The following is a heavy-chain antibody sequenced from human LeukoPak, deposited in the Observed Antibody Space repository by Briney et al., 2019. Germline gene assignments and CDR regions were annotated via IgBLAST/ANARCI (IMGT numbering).Heavy chain of an antibody. Sequence: QTGGSLRLSCAASGFTFSSYWMSWVRQAPGKGLEWVANIKQDGSEKYYVDSVKGRFTISRDNAKNSLYLQMNSLRAEDTAVYYCARVLLPGLNYYYYGMDVWGPGTTVTVSS. CDR2: IKQDGSEK. J-gene: IGHJ6*02. V-gene: IGHV3-7*01. CDR1: GFTFSSYW. CDR3: ARVLLPGLNYYYYGMDV. D-gene: IGHD2-15*01.